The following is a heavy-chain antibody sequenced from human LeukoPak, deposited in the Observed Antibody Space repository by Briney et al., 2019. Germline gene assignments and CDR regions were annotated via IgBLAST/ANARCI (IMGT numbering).Heavy chain of an antibody. CDR3: ARDSYYYDSSSYPPHYYYYYGMDV. D-gene: IGHD3-22*01. V-gene: IGHV3-30*04. CDR1: GFTFSSYA. Sequence: GGSLRLSCAASGFTFSSYAMHWVRQAPGKGLEWVAVISYDGSNKYYADSVKGRFTISRDNSKNTLYLQMNSLRAEDTAVYYCARDSYYYDSSSYPPHYYYYYGMDVWGQGTTVTVSS. J-gene: IGHJ6*02. CDR2: ISYDGSNK.